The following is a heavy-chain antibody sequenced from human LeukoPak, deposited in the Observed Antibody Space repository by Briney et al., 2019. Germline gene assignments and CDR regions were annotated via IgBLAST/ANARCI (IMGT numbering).Heavy chain of an antibody. CDR1: GFTVSSNY. CDR3: ARDGSGSYRSY. D-gene: IGHD1-26*01. J-gene: IGHJ4*02. V-gene: IGHV3-66*01. CDR2: IYSGGST. Sequence: GGSLRLSCAASGFTVSSNYMSWVRQAPGKGLEWVSVIYSGGSTYYAGSVKGRFTISRDNSKNTLYLQMNSLRAEDTAVYYCARDGSGSYRSYWGQGTLVTVSS.